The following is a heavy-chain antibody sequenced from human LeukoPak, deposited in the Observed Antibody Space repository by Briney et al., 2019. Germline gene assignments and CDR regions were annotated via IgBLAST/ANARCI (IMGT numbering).Heavy chain of an antibody. J-gene: IGHJ4*02. CDR3: ARERFVYYGSGSYDPFDY. D-gene: IGHD3-10*01. Sequence: ASVTVSYKASGYTFTSYGISWVRQAPGQGVEWMGWISAYNGNTNYAQKLQGRVTMTTDTSTSTAYMELRSLRSDDTAVYYCARERFVYYGSGSYDPFDYWAREPWSPSPQ. CDR2: ISAYNGNT. V-gene: IGHV1-18*01. CDR1: GYTFTSYG.